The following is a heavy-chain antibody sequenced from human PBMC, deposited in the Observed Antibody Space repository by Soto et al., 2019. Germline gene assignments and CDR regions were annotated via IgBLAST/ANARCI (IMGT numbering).Heavy chain of an antibody. CDR1: GGTFRTYA. J-gene: IGHJ6*02. CDR2: IIPIFGTV. CDR3: AKGAVAGTPTSYYYYGMDV. Sequence: QVQLLQSGAEVKKPGSSVRVSCEASGGTFRTYAISWVRQAPGQGLEWMGEIIPIFGTVNYAQKIQGRVTITANESTTTAYMDLRSLRSEDTAVYYCAKGAVAGTPTSYYYYGMDVWGQGTTVTVSS. V-gene: IGHV1-69*12. D-gene: IGHD6-19*01.